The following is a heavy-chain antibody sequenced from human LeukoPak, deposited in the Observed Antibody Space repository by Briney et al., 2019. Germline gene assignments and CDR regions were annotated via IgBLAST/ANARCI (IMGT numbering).Heavy chain of an antibody. CDR1: GFTFSNYW. Sequence: GGSLRLSCAASGFTFSNYWMHWVRQAPGKGLVWVSRINTDGTTTHYADSVKGRFTISRDNAKNSLYLQMNSLRADDTAVYYCARGGLAAAGLTFNWFDPWGLGTLVTVSS. J-gene: IGHJ5*02. CDR2: INTDGTTT. V-gene: IGHV3-74*01. D-gene: IGHD6-13*01. CDR3: ARGGLAAAGLTFNWFDP.